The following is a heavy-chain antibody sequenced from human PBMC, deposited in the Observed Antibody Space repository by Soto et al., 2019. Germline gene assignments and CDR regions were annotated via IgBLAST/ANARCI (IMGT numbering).Heavy chain of an antibody. CDR3: AKDFKVSGSHYGTLNYYYGMDV. D-gene: IGHD3-10*01. CDR2: ISYDGYLK. J-gene: IGHJ6*02. CDR1: GFTFSKYG. Sequence: QGQLVESGGGVVQPGRSLRLSCEASGFTFSKYGMQWVRQAPGKGLEWGAVISYDGYLKYYVDSVKGRFTVARDNSKNTLFLEMNSLRVEDTAVYFCAKDFKVSGSHYGTLNYYYGMDVWGQGTTVTVSS. V-gene: IGHV3-30*18.